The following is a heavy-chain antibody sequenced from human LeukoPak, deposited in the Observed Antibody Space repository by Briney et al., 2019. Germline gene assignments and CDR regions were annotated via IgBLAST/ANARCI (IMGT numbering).Heavy chain of an antibody. CDR2: ISAYNGNT. V-gene: IGHV1-18*01. Sequence: ASVKDSCKASGYTFTNYGISWVRQAPGQGLEWMGWISAYNGNTNYAQKFQGRITMTTDTSTSTAYMELRSLRSDDTAVYYCARDLKMGYSSGRYSWGTGSSSDYWGQGTLVTVSS. D-gene: IGHD6-19*01. J-gene: IGHJ4*02. CDR1: GYTFTNYG. CDR3: ARDLKMGYSSGRYSWGTGSSSDY.